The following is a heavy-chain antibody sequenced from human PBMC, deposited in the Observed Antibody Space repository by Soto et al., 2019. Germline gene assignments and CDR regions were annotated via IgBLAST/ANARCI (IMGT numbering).Heavy chain of an antibody. CDR3: ARTPDCTNGVCSAGFDY. V-gene: IGHV3-11*06. D-gene: IGHD2-8*01. Sequence: HGGSLRLACAASGFTVSDYYMSWIRQAPGKGLEWVSYISSSSSYTNYADSVKGRFTISRDNAKNSLYLQMNSLRAEDTAVYYCARTPDCTNGVCSAGFDYWGQGTLVTVSS. J-gene: IGHJ4*02. CDR2: ISSSSSYT. CDR1: GFTVSDYY.